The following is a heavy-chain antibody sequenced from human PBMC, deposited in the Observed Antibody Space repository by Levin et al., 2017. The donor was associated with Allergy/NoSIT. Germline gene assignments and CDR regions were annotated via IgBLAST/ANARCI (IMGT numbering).Heavy chain of an antibody. CDR3: ARDGVGAANFDY. CDR1: GVTSSNFA. CDR2: IFPIFGPA. D-gene: IGHD1-26*01. J-gene: IGHJ4*02. V-gene: IGHV1-69*13. Sequence: SVKVSCKASGVTSSNFAITWVRQAPGQGLEWMGGIFPIFGPASYAQKFQGRITILADELTSTAYMELNSLRFEYTAVYYCARDGVGAANFDYWGQGTLVTVSS.